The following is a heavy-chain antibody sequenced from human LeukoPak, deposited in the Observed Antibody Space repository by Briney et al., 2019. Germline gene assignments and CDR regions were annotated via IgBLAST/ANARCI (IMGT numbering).Heavy chain of an antibody. CDR3: ARLAVAGTLL. D-gene: IGHD6-19*01. J-gene: IGHJ4*02. Sequence: PSETLSLTCAVCGGSFSGYYWSWIRQPPGKGLEWIGEINHSGSTNYNPSLKSRVTISVDTSKNQFSLKLSSVTAADTAVYYCARLAVAGTLLWGQGTLVTVSS. V-gene: IGHV4-34*01. CDR2: INHSGST. CDR1: GGSFSGYY.